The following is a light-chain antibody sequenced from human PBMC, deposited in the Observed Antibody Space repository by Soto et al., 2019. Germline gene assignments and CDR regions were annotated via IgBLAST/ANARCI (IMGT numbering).Light chain of an antibody. J-gene: IGKJ1*01. CDR3: QQANSFPWT. Sequence: IQMTQSPSSVSASVGDRVTITCRASQSISNWLAWYRQKPGKAPNLLIYAASSLQSGVPSRFSGSGSGTDFTLTISSLQPEDFATYFCQQANSFPWTFGQGTKVEIK. CDR2: AAS. V-gene: IGKV1-12*01. CDR1: QSISNW.